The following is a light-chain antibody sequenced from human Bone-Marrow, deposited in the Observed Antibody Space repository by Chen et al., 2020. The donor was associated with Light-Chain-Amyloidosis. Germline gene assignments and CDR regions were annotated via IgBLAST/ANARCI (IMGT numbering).Light chain of an antibody. CDR1: SIAVGSYNL. Sequence: QSALTQPASVSGSPGQSITISCTVTSIAVGSYNLVTWYQQHPGKAAKLMIFDVNTRPSGVSNRGYDSKYGNAASMTISGLQANDEADYDCCSYAGSTTYIVFGGGAKLTVL. J-gene: IGLJ2*01. V-gene: IGLV2-23*02. CDR2: DVN. CDR3: CSYAGSTTYIV.